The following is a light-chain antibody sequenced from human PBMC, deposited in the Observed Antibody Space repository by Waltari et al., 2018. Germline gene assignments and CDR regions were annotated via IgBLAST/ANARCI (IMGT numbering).Light chain of an antibody. CDR1: QGLGNW. Sequence: DIQMTQSPSSFFASVGDRVTIPCRASQGLGNWVAWYQQKPGEAPRLLIYYISNLETGVPARFSGSGSGTDFTLTINRLEPEDYATYYCQQASRFPRTFGGGTKVDVK. J-gene: IGKJ4*01. V-gene: IGKV1D-12*01. CDR2: YIS. CDR3: QQASRFPRT.